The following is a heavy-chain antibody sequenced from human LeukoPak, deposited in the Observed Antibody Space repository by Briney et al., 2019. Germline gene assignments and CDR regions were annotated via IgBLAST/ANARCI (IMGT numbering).Heavy chain of an antibody. CDR3: AKNLLYNWNSKVPFDY. D-gene: IGHD1-7*01. Sequence: GGSLRLSCAASGFTVSSNYMSWVRQAPGKGLEWVSAISGSGGSTYYADSVKGRFTISRDNSKNTLYLQMNSLRAEDTAVYYCAKNLLYNWNSKVPFDYWGQGTLVTVSS. CDR1: GFTVSSNY. J-gene: IGHJ4*02. CDR2: ISGSGGST. V-gene: IGHV3-23*01.